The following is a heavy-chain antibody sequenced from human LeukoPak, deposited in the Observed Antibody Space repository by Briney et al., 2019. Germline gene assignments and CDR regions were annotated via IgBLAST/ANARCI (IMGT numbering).Heavy chain of an antibody. J-gene: IGHJ4*02. CDR2: MSPDGSTK. CDR1: GFTLSSQN. Sequence: PGGSLRLSCAASGFTLSSQNMHWVRQAPGRGLEWVAVMSPDGSTKYYADSVKGRFTISRDNSRNTLYLQMNSLRVEDTAVYSCARDLPFYDNSVYDTAWGQGTLVTVSS. CDR3: ARDLPFYDNSVYDTA. D-gene: IGHD3-22*01. V-gene: IGHV3-30-3*01.